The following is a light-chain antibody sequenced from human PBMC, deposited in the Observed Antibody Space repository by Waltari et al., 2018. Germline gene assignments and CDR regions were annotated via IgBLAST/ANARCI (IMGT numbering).Light chain of an antibody. Sequence: DIQMTQSPSSLSASVGDTVTITCRASQGISSYLNWFQQKPGKAPKLLIYAASSLESGVPLRFSGSGSGTEFTLTISSLQPEDFAAYYCLQHNSYPFTFGPGTKLDIK. CDR2: AAS. J-gene: IGKJ3*01. V-gene: IGKV1-17*01. CDR1: QGISSY. CDR3: LQHNSYPFT.